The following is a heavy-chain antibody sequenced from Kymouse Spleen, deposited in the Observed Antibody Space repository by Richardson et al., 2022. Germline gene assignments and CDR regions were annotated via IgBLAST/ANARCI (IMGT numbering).Heavy chain of an antibody. CDR1: GFTFSSYS. Sequence: EVQLVESGGGLVQPGGSLRLSCAASGFTFSSYSMNWVRQAPGKGLEWVSYISSSSSTIYYADSVKGRFTISRDNAKNSLYLQMNSLRDEDTAVYYCASITMVRGVIHPYYYYYGMDVWGQGTTVTVSS. D-gene: IGHD3-10*01. J-gene: IGHJ6*02. CDR2: ISSSSSTI. V-gene: IGHV3-48*02. CDR3: ASITMVRGVIHPYYYYYGMDV.